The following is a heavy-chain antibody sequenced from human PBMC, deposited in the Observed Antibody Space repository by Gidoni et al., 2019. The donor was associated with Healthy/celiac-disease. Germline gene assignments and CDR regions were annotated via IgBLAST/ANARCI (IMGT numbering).Heavy chain of an antibody. D-gene: IGHD6-19*01. CDR3: AREDSSGWAHYYYYGMDV. J-gene: IGHJ6*02. CDR1: GFTFSSYS. CDR2: ISSSSSYI. Sequence: EVQLVESGGGLVKPGGSLRLSCAASGFTFSSYSMNWVRQAPGKGLEWVSSISSSSSYIYYADSVKGRFTISRDNAKNSLYLQMNSLRAEDTAVYYCAREDSSGWAHYYYYGMDVWGQGTTVTVSS. V-gene: IGHV3-21*01.